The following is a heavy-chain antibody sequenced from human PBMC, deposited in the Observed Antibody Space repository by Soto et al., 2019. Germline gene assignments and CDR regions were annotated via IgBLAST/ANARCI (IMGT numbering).Heavy chain of an antibody. CDR3: ARGASSVDTSFDY. Sequence: ASEKVSCKASGYTFTGYYMYWVRQAPGQGLEWMGWINPNSGGTNYAQKFQGWVTMTRDTSISTAYMELSRLRSDDTAVYYCARGASSVDTSFDYWGQGTLGTVSS. CDR1: GYTFTGYY. CDR2: INPNSGGT. D-gene: IGHD5-18*01. J-gene: IGHJ4*02. V-gene: IGHV1-2*04.